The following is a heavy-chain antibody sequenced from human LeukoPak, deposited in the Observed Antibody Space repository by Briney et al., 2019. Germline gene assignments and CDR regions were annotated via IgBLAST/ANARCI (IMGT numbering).Heavy chain of an antibody. J-gene: IGHJ4*02. D-gene: IGHD3-10*01. V-gene: IGHV3-33*01. CDR1: GFTFSSYG. CDR2: IWYDGSNK. Sequence: GGSLRLSCAASGFTFSSYGMHWVRQAPGKGLEWVAVIWYDGSNKYYADTVKGRFTTSRDNSKNTLYLQMNSLRAEDTAVYYCARVTYYYGSGSYFLDYWGQGTLVTVSS. CDR3: ARVTYYYGSGSYFLDY.